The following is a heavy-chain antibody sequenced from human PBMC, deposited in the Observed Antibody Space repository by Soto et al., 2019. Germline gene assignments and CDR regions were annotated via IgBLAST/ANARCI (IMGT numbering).Heavy chain of an antibody. J-gene: IGHJ6*02. CDR1: GGSINSSNW. D-gene: IGHD3-10*01. CDR3: ARPDYYGWCGYHYYLMDV. V-gene: IGHV4-4*02. CDR2: IYHSGST. Sequence: LSITCAVSGGSINSSNWWRWVRQPPGKGLEWIGEIYHSGSTNYNPSLKSRVTISVDKSKNQFSLKLSSVTAADTAVYYCARPDYYGWCGYHYYLMDVCAQGSTVP.